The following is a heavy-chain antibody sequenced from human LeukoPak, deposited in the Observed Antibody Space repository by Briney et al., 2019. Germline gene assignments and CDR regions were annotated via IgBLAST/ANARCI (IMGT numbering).Heavy chain of an antibody. J-gene: IGHJ4*02. CDR3: ARAPHDILTGRTGPFDY. CDR2: IYYSGST. V-gene: IGHV4-59*01. Sequence: SETLSLTCTVSGGSISSYYWSWIRQPPGKGLEWIGYIYYSGSTNYNPSLKSRVTISVDTSKNQFSLKLSSVTAADTAVYYCARAPHDILTGRTGPFDYWGQGTLVTVSS. CDR1: GGSISSYY. D-gene: IGHD3-9*01.